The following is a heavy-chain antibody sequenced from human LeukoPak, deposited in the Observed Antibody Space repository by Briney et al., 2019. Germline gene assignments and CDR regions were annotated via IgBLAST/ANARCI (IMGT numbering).Heavy chain of an antibody. J-gene: IGHJ3*02. CDR2: SYSSGSA. CDR1: GGSISNFYYY. CDR3: ARDHSDSRGYYVRDAFDI. Sequence: PSETLSLTCTVSGGSISNFYYYWSWIRQPAGKGLEWLGRSYSSGSANYDPSLTSLLSLSVDTSNNQISLKLSSVTAADTAVYYCARDHSDSRGYYVRDAFDIWGQGTMVTVSS. V-gene: IGHV4-61*02. D-gene: IGHD3-22*01.